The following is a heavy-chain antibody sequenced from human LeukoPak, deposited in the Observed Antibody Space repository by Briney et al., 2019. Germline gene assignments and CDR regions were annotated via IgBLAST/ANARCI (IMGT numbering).Heavy chain of an antibody. V-gene: IGHV3-30*18. CDR1: GFTFSSYG. J-gene: IGHJ6*03. CDR3: AKTGFQWGEYFYYMDV. D-gene: IGHD1-14*01. CDR2: ISYDGSNK. Sequence: GGSLRLSCAASGFTFSSYGMHWVRQAPGKGLEWVAVISYDGSNKYYADSVKGRFTISRDNSKNTLYLQMNSLIYEDTAVYYCAKTGFQWGEYFYYMDVWGKGTTVTVSS.